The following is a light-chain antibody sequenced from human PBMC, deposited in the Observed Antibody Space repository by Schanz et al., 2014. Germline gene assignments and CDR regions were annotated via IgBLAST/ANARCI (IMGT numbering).Light chain of an antibody. CDR1: QSVSSTY. V-gene: IGKV3-20*01. CDR2: GAS. Sequence: EIVLTQSPGTLSLSPGERATLSCRASQSVSSTYLAWYQQKPGQAPRLLIYGASSRATGIPDRFSGSGSGTDFPLTISRLEAEDFAVYYCQEYGSSRTFGQGTKVEIK. CDR3: QEYGSSRT. J-gene: IGKJ1*01.